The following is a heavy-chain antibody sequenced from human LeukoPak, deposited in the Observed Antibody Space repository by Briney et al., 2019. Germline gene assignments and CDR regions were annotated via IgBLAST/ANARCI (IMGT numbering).Heavy chain of an antibody. CDR3: ARGGRDQYYFDY. V-gene: IGHV4-34*01. CDR1: GGSFSGYY. J-gene: IGHJ4*02. D-gene: IGHD2-2*01. CDR2: INHSGTT. Sequence: PSETLSLTCAVYGGSFSGYYWSWIRQPPGKGLEWIGEINHSGTTNYNPSLKSRVTISVDTSKNQFSLKVNSVTAADTAVYYCARGGRDQYYFDYWGQGALVTVSS.